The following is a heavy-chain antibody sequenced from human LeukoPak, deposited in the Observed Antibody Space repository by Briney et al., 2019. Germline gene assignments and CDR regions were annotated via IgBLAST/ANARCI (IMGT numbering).Heavy chain of an antibody. CDR3: ARDGACSSASCQNFDY. D-gene: IGHD2-2*01. Sequence: ASVKLSCKASGYTFTGYYMHWVRQAPGQGLEWMGWINPNSGATNYPHKFQGMVTMTRDTSISTAYVELSRLRSDDTAVYYCARDGACSSASCQNFDYWGQGTLVTVSS. CDR2: INPNSGAT. J-gene: IGHJ4*02. CDR1: GYTFTGYY. V-gene: IGHV1-2*02.